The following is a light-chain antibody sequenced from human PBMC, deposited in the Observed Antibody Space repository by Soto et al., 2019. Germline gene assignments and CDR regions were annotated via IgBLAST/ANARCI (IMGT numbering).Light chain of an antibody. Sequence: QSALTQPASVSGSPGQSITISCTGTSSDVGAYNYDSWYQQYPGEAPKVIVYDVSHRPAGVSNRFSGSMSGNTASLTISGLQTQDEADYYCSSYTSATTYVFGTGTQLTVL. V-gene: IGLV2-14*01. CDR2: DVS. CDR1: SSDVGAYNY. CDR3: SSYTSATTYV. J-gene: IGLJ1*01.